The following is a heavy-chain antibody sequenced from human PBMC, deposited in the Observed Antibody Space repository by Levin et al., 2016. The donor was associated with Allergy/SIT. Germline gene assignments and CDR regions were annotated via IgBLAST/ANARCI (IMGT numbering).Heavy chain of an antibody. Sequence: SETLSLTCTVSGDSISSSRYYWGWIRQPPGKGLEWIGSIYYSGSTFYNPSLKSRVTISVDTYKNQFSLKVDSVTAADTAVYYCARVPEIDYYYYHMDVWGRGTTVTVSS. CDR3: ARVPEIDYYYYHMDV. D-gene: IGHD1-14*01. CDR2: IYYSGST. V-gene: IGHV4-39*07. J-gene: IGHJ6*03. CDR1: GDSISSSRYY.